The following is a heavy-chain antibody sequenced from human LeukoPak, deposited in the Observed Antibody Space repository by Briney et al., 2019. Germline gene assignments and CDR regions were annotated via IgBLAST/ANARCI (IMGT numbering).Heavy chain of an antibody. V-gene: IGHV3-11*06. J-gene: IGHJ6*04. CDR2: ISDTSSDI. Sequence: GGSLRLSCAASGFTFSDYYMSWVRQAPGKGLEWVSSISDTSSDINYADSVKGRFTISRDNAKNSLYLQMNSLRAEDTAVYYCARDRGSSAMDVWGKGTTVTVSS. CDR1: GFTFSDYY. CDR3: ARDRGSSAMDV. D-gene: IGHD6-13*01.